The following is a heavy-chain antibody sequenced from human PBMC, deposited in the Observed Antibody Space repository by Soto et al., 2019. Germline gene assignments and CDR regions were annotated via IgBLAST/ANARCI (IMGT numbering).Heavy chain of an antibody. V-gene: IGHV3-23*01. CDR3: AKDGGPPGTRDWYFDL. J-gene: IGHJ2*01. CDR2: ISSNGRST. CDR1: GFTCSSYS. Sequence: VQRLESGGGLVQPGGSLRLSCAASGFTCSSYSMSVVRQAPWKGLQWVSGISSNGRSTYYADSVKGRFTISRENSKNTRYVQMNSLRADDTAVYYCAKDGGPPGTRDWYFDLWGRCTLVTVSS. D-gene: IGHD3-3*01.